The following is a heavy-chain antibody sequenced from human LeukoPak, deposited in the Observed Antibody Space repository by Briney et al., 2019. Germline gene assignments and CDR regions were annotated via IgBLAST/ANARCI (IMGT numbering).Heavy chain of an antibody. CDR1: GFTFSSYW. J-gene: IGHJ4*02. Sequence: GGSLRLSCAASGFTFSSYWMHWVRQAPGKGPVWVSRINNDGSGTTYADSVKGRFTISRDDAKDTLYLQMNSLRAEDTAVYYCARFDGYCSSTSCNSVDYWGQGTLVTVSS. D-gene: IGHD2-2*03. CDR2: INNDGSGT. V-gene: IGHV3-74*01. CDR3: ARFDGYCSSTSCNSVDY.